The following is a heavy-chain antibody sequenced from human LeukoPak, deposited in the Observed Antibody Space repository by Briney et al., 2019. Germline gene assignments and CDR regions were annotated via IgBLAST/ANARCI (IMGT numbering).Heavy chain of an antibody. CDR3: ARDGRQTSGNFDY. Sequence: PSETLSLTCAVSGGSISSSSYYWGWIRQPPGKGLEWIGSIYYSGSTYYNPSLKSRVTISVDTSKNQFSLKLSSVTAADTAVYYCARDGRQTSGNFDYWGQGTLVTVSS. V-gene: IGHV4-39*02. J-gene: IGHJ4*02. D-gene: IGHD3-10*01. CDR1: GGSISSSSYY. CDR2: IYYSGST.